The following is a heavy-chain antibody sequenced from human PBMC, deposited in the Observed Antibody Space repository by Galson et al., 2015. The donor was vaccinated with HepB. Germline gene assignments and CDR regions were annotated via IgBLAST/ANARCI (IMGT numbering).Heavy chain of an antibody. Sequence: SVKVSCKASGYTFTSYHMHWVRQAPGQGLEWMGIINPSGGSTSYAQKFQGRVTMTRDTSTSTVYMELSSLRSEDTAVYYCASWVAANGNKDYWGQGTLVTVSS. J-gene: IGHJ4*02. CDR3: ASWVAANGNKDY. V-gene: IGHV1-46*01. CDR2: INPSGGST. CDR1: GYTFTSYH. D-gene: IGHD2-15*01.